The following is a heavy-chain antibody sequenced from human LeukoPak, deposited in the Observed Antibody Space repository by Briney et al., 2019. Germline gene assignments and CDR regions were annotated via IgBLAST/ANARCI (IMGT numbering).Heavy chain of an antibody. J-gene: IGHJ6*03. CDR3: TSGFKEPAYYYYYYMDV. Sequence: GGSLRLSCAASGSTFSGSAMHWVRQASGKGLEWVGRIRSKANSYATAYAASVKGRFTISRDDSKNTAYLQMNSLKTEDTAVYYCTSGFKEPAYYYYYYMDVWGKGTTVTVSS. V-gene: IGHV3-73*01. D-gene: IGHD1-26*01. CDR1: GSTFSGSA. CDR2: IRSKANSYAT.